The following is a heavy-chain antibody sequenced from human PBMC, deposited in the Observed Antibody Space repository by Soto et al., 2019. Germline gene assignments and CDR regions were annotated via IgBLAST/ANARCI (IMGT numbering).Heavy chain of an antibody. D-gene: IGHD6-13*01. V-gene: IGHV3-33*08. J-gene: IGHJ5*02. CDR2: IRYDGSNK. CDR3: ARDLYSSSWPNWFDP. Sequence: SLRLSCAASGFTFSSDWMHWVRQAPGKGLEWVSVIRYDGSNKYYADSVKGRFTISRDNSKNTLYLQMNSLRAEDTAVYYCARDLYSSSWPNWFDPWGQGTLVTVSS. CDR1: GFTFSSDW.